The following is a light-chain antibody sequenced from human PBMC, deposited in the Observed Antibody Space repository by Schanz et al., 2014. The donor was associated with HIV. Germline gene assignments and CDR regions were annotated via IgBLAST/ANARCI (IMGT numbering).Light chain of an antibody. J-gene: IGLJ1*01. CDR1: SSDAGGYNY. V-gene: IGLV2-14*03. CDR2: DVS. CDR3: SSYTSSSTYV. Sequence: QSVLTQPASVSGSPGQSITISCTGTSSDAGGYNYLSWYQHHPGKAPKLMIYDVSNRPSGVSNRFSGSKSGNTASLTISGLQAEDEADYYCSSYTSSSTYVFGTGTKLTVL.